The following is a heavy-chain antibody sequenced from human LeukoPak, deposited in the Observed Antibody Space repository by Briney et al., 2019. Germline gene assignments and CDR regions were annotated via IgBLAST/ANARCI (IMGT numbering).Heavy chain of an antibody. J-gene: IGHJ4*02. CDR3: AKRPTHYYGSGSYFDY. D-gene: IGHD3-10*01. CDR1: GFTFSSYG. Sequence: GGSLRLSCAASGFTFSSYGMSWVRQAPGKGLEWVSAISGSGGSTYYADSVKGRFTVSRDNSKNTLYLQMNSLRAEDTAVYYCAKRPTHYYGSGSYFDYWGQGTLVTVSS. V-gene: IGHV3-23*01. CDR2: ISGSGGST.